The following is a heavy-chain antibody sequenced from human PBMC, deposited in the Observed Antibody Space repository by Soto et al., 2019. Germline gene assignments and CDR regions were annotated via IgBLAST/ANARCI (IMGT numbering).Heavy chain of an antibody. D-gene: IGHD2-15*01. CDR3: AKARCSGGTCYVPDY. V-gene: IGHV3-23*01. J-gene: IGHJ4*02. CDR1: GVTFSSYT. Sequence: GGSLRLSCAVSGVTFSSYTMAWVRQATGKGLEWVSSSSGSGGSPNYADSVQGRFTISRDNPKNTLYLQMNSLRAEDTASYYCAKARCSGGTCYVPDYWGQGVLVTVSS. CDR2: SSGSGGSP.